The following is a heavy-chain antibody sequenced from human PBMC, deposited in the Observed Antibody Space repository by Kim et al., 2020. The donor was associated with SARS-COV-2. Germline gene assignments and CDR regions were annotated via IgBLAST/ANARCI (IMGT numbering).Heavy chain of an antibody. J-gene: IGHJ4*02. CDR1: GGSVSSGSYY. D-gene: IGHD3-22*01. V-gene: IGHV4-61*01. Sequence: SETLSLTCTVSGGSVSSGSYYWSWIRQPPGKGLEWIGYTYYSGSTNYNPSLKSRVTISVDTSKNQFSLKLSSVTAADTAVYYCARVPYYYDSSGYYWVFDYWGQGTLVTVSS. CDR2: TYYSGST. CDR3: ARVPYYYDSSGYYWVFDY.